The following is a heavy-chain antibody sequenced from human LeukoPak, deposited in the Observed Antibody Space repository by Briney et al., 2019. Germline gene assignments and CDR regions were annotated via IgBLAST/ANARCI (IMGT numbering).Heavy chain of an antibody. J-gene: IGHJ4*02. Sequence: GGSLRLSCAASGFTFSSYGMHWVRQAPGKGLEWVAFIRYDGSNKYYADSVKGRFTISRDNSKNTLYLQMNSLRAEDTAVYYYAKDRPIFGVAHYFDYWGQGTLVTVSS. CDR1: GFTFSSYG. CDR2: IRYDGSNK. V-gene: IGHV3-30*02. CDR3: AKDRPIFGVAHYFDY. D-gene: IGHD3-3*02.